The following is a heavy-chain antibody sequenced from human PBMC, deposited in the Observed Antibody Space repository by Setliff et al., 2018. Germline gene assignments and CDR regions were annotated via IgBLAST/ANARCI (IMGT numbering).Heavy chain of an antibody. Sequence: PSETLSLTCAVYGGSFSGYYWSWIRQPPGKGLEWIGEINHSGSTNYNPSLKSRVTIPVDTSKNQFSLKLSSVTAADTAVYYCARGGVRGEYWGQGTLVTVSS. V-gene: IGHV4-34*01. D-gene: IGHD3-10*01. CDR2: INHSGST. CDR1: GGSFSGYY. CDR3: ARGGVRGEY. J-gene: IGHJ4*02.